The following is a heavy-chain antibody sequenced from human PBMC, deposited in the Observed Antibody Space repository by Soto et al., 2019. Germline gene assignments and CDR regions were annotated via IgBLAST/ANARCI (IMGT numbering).Heavy chain of an antibody. Sequence: SETLSLTCAVSGGSISSGGYSWSWIRQPPGKGLEWIGYIYHSGSTYYNPSLKSRVTISVDRSKNQFSLKLSSVTAADTAVYYCARAEPLTGSGGSHVLGYWGQGTLVTVSS. CDR2: IYHSGST. CDR1: GGSISSGGYS. J-gene: IGHJ4*02. D-gene: IGHD2-15*01. CDR3: ARAEPLTGSGGSHVLGY. V-gene: IGHV4-30-2*01.